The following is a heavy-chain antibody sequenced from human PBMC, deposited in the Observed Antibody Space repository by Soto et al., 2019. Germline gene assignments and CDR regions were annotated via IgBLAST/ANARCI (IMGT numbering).Heavy chain of an antibody. CDR1: GYTFTSYY. CDR2: INPSGGST. V-gene: IGHV1-46*01. D-gene: IGHD1-26*01. Sequence: QVQLVQSGAEVKKPGASVKVSCKASGYTFTSYYMHWVRQAPGQGLEWMGIINPSGGSTSYAQKFQGRVTMTRDTSTSTVYMELSSLRSEDTAVYYCAMDSGSYYRNDAFDIWGQGTMVTVSS. J-gene: IGHJ3*02. CDR3: AMDSGSYYRNDAFDI.